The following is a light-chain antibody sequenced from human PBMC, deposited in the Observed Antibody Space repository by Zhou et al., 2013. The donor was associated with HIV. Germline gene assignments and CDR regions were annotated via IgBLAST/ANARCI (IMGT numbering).Light chain of an antibody. V-gene: IGKV3-20*01. CDR3: QQYGSSIT. Sequence: DIVLTQSPGTLSLSPGERATLSCRASQSVGSSYLAWYQQKLGQAPRPLIYGASSRATGIPDRFSGSGSGTGFTLTISRLEPEDFAVYYCQQYGSSITFGQGTRLEIK. CDR2: GAS. J-gene: IGKJ5*01. CDR1: QSVGSSY.